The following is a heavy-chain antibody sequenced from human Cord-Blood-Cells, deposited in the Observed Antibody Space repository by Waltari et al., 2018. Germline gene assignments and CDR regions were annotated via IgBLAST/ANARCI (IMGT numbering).Heavy chain of an antibody. J-gene: IGHJ4*02. D-gene: IGHD6-13*01. CDR2: IYGGGST. CDR1: GFTVSSNY. CDR3: ARLDSSSWSHFDY. Sequence: EVQLVESGGGLIQPGGSLRLSCAASGFTVSSNYMSWVRQAPGKGLEGVSVIYGGGSTYYADSVKGRFTISRDNSKNTLYLQMNSLGAEDTAVYYCARLDSSSWSHFDYWGQGTLVTVSS. V-gene: IGHV3-53*01.